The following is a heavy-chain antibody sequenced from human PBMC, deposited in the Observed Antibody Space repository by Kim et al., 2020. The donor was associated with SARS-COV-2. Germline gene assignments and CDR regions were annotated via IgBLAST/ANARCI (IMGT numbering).Heavy chain of an antibody. CDR2: VFLRGST. J-gene: IGHJ2*01. V-gene: IGHV4-59*11. CDR1: GGSISSHY. D-gene: IGHD2-2*01. CDR3: SCNARSTSLWYFYL. Sequence: SETLSLTCTVSGGSISSHYWSWIWLPPGKGLEWIGYVFLRGSTNYNPSLTSLVTISVYTSKYQFSLNLSSVSVADTAAYDCSCNARSTSLWYFYLWGRDT.